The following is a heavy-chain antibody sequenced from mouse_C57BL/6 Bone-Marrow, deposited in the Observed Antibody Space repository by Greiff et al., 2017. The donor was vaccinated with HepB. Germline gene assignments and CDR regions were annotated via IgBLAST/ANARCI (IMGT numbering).Heavy chain of an antibody. V-gene: IGHV14-4*01. Sequence: VQLQQSGAELVRPGASVKLSCTASGFNIKDDYMHWVKQRPEQGLEWIGWIDPENGDTEYASKFQGKATITADTSSNTAYLQLSSLPSEDTAVYYCTLEPFAYWGQGTTLTVSS. J-gene: IGHJ2*01. CDR3: TLEPFAY. CDR1: GFNIKDDY. CDR2: IDPENGDT.